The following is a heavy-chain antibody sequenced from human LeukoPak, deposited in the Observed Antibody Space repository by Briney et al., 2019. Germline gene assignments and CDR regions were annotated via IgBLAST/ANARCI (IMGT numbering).Heavy chain of an antibody. D-gene: IGHD2-2*01. J-gene: IGHJ4*02. CDR3: ARGGRSSTSCYAFDH. CDR2: IWYDGSNK. V-gene: IGHV3-33*01. Sequence: GGSLRLSCAASGFTFSSYGMHWVRQAPGKGLEWVAVIWYDGSNKYYADSVKGRFTISRDNSKNTLYLQMNSLRAEDTAVYYCARGGRSSTSCYAFDHWGRGTLVTVSS. CDR1: GFTFSSYG.